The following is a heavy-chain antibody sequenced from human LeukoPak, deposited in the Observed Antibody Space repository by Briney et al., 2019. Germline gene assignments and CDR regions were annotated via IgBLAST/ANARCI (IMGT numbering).Heavy chain of an antibody. Sequence: SETLSLTCAVYGGSFSGYYWSWIRQPPGKGLEWIGEINHSGSTNYNPSLKSRVTISVDTSKNQFSLKLSSVTAADTAVYYCARGAFGWELLGGYAFDIWGHGTMVTVSS. CDR1: GGSFSGYY. CDR2: INHSGST. V-gene: IGHV4-34*01. CDR3: ARGAFGWELLGGYAFDI. D-gene: IGHD1-26*01. J-gene: IGHJ3*02.